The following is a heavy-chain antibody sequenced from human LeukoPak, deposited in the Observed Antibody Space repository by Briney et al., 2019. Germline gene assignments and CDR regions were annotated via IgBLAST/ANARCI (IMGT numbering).Heavy chain of an antibody. CDR2: INHSVST. Sequence: SETLSLTCAVYGGFFSGYYWSWLRQPPGKGLEWIGEINHSVSTNYNPSLKSRVTISVDTSKNQFSLKLSSVTAADTAVYYCARGGVVAVPAAKRYFQHWGQGTLVTVSS. CDR3: ARGGVVAVPAAKRYFQH. J-gene: IGHJ1*01. CDR1: GGFFSGYY. D-gene: IGHD2-2*01. V-gene: IGHV4-34*01.